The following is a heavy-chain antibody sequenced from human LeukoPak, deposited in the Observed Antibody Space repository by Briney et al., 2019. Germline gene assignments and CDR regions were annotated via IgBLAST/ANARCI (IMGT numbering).Heavy chain of an antibody. Sequence: GGSLRLSCAASGFTFTTYWMSWVRQAPGKGLEWVANIKQDGSEKYYVDSVKGRFIISRDNAISSLYLQLNSLRAEDTAVYYCARGGGNFDYWGQGTLVTVSS. CDR2: IKQDGSEK. J-gene: IGHJ4*02. V-gene: IGHV3-7*01. CDR1: GFTFTTYW. CDR3: ARGGGNFDY. D-gene: IGHD3-16*01.